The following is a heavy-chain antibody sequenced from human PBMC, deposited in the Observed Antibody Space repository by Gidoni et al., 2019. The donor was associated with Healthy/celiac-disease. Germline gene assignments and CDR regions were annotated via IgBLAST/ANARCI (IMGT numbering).Heavy chain of an antibody. CDR1: GGSISSSSYY. D-gene: IGHD3-10*01. J-gene: IGHJ5*02. CDR3: ARHMYYGSGSFNWFDP. V-gene: IGHV4-39*01. Sequence: QLQLQESGPGLVKPSETLSLTCTVSGGSISSSSYYWGWIRQPPGKGLEWIGSIYYSGSTYYNPSLKSRVTISVDTSKNQFSLKLSSVTAADTAVYYCARHMYYGSGSFNWFDPWGQGTLVTVSS. CDR2: IYYSGST.